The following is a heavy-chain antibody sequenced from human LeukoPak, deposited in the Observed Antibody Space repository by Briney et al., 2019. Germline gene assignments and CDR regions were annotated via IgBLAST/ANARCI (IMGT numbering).Heavy chain of an antibody. J-gene: IGHJ3*02. V-gene: IGHV4-39*02. CDR2: IYDSGST. CDR3: VRGDISWNAFDI. Sequence: SETLSLTCTVSGGSISSSRYYWAWIRQPPGKGLEWIGTIYDSGSTYYNASLKSRVTISVDTSKNHFSLKLSSVTAADTAVYYCVRGDISWNAFDIWGQGTMVTVSS. CDR1: GGSISSSRYY. D-gene: IGHD6-13*01.